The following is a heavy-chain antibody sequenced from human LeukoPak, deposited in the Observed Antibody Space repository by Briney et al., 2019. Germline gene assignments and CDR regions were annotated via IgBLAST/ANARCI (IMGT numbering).Heavy chain of an antibody. CDR2: IYYSGST. CDR3: ARDVYHFFDY. Sequence: PSETLSLTCTVSGDSISSRDYFWVWIRQPPGKGLEWIGSIYYSGSTNYNPSLKSRVSISVDTSKNQFFLKLSFVSAADTAVYSCARDVYHFFDYWGQGSLVTVSS. J-gene: IGHJ4*02. V-gene: IGHV4-39*02. CDR1: GDSISSRDYF. D-gene: IGHD5/OR15-5a*01.